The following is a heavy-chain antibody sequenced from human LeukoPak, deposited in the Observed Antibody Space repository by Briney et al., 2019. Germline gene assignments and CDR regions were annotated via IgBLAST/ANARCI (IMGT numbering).Heavy chain of an antibody. V-gene: IGHV3-53*01. D-gene: IGHD6-13*01. CDR1: GFTVSSEY. CDR2: IHGDGTR. Sequence: GGSLRLSCAASGFTVSSEYMSWVRQAPGKGLECVSSIHGDGTRYYADSVKGRFSITRDNSKNTLYLHMNSLRAEDTAVYHCATRIAATGRYYSDFWGQGTLVTVSS. J-gene: IGHJ4*02. CDR3: ATRIAATGRYYSDF.